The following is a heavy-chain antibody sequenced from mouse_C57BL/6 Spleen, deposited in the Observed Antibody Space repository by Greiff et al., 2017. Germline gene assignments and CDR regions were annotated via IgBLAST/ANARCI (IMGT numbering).Heavy chain of an antibody. J-gene: IGHJ4*01. CDR2: INPNNGGT. V-gene: IGHV1-18*01. D-gene: IGHD1-1*02. CDR1: GYTFTDYN. CDR3: ASGGAVGD. Sequence: EVQLQESGPELVKPGASVKIPCKASGYTFTDYNMDWVKQSHGQGLEWIGDINPNNGGTIYNQKFKGKATLTVDKSSSTTYMELRSLTSEGAAVYYGASGGAVGDWGQGSAVTVSA.